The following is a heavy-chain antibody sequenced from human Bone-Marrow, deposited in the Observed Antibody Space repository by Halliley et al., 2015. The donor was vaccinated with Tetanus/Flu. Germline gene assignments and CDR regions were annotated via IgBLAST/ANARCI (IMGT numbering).Heavy chain of an antibody. CDR2: ISGVGHTT. D-gene: IGHD3-3*01. CDR3: AKERRDTSGHYSEGDFDY. V-gene: IGHV3-23*01. J-gene: IGHJ4*02. Sequence: SLRLSCAASGFTFNNFGMSWVRQAPGKGLEWVSAISGVGHTTHYVDSVKGRFSISRDNSNSTLYLQMNSLRDEDTAVYYCAKERRDTSGHYSEGDFDYWGQGTLVSVSS. CDR1: GFTFNNFG.